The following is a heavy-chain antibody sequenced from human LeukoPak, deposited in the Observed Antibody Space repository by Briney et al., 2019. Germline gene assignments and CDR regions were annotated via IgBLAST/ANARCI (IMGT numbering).Heavy chain of an antibody. Sequence: LGGSLRLSCAASGFTVITNGMTWVRQAPGKGLEWVSVLYSDGNTKYADSVRGRFTISRDNSKNTLYLEMNSLRPDDTAVYYCARGVEPLAANTLAYWGQGTLVTVSS. CDR1: GFTVITNG. V-gene: IGHV3-53*01. CDR3: ARGVEPLAANTLAY. D-gene: IGHD1-14*01. J-gene: IGHJ4*02. CDR2: LYSDGNT.